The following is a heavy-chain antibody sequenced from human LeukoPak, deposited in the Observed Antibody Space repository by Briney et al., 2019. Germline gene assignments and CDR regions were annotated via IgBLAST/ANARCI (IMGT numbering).Heavy chain of an antibody. CDR2: INTNTGNP. V-gene: IGHV7-4-1*02. CDR1: GYFFTTYV. Sequence: ASVKVSCKASGYFFTTYVVNWVRQAPGQGLEWMGWINTNTGNPTSALGFTGRFVFSLDTSVSTAYLQISSLKAEDTALYSCARAYYDILTGYYNVIPFDYWGQGTLVTVSS. D-gene: IGHD3-9*01. CDR3: ARAYYDILTGYYNVIPFDY. J-gene: IGHJ4*02.